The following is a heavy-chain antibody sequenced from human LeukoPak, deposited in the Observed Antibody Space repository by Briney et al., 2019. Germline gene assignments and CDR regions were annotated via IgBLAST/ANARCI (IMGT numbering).Heavy chain of an antibody. J-gene: IGHJ6*03. CDR1: GGSISSYY. CDR3: ARDLPAGGFYYYYMDV. Sequence: SETLSLTCTVSGGSISSYYWSWIRQPAGKGLEWIGRIYTSGSTNYNPSLKSRVTMSVDTSKNQFSLKLSSVTAADTAVYYCARDLPAGGFYYYYMDVWGKGTTVTVSS. V-gene: IGHV4-4*07. CDR2: IYTSGST.